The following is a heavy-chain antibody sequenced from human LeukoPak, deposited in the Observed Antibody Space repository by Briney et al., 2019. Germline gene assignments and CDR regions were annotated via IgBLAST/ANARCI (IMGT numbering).Heavy chain of an antibody. CDR3: AKDYTNLPYYFDY. V-gene: IGHV3-9*03. J-gene: IGHJ4*02. Sequence: GESLRLSCAASGFTFDDYAMHWVRQAPGKGLEWVSGISWNSGSIGYADSVKGRFTISRDNAKNSLYLQMNSLRPEDMALYYCAKDYTNLPYYFDYWGQGTLVTVSS. D-gene: IGHD4-11*01. CDR1: GFTFDDYA. CDR2: ISWNSGSI.